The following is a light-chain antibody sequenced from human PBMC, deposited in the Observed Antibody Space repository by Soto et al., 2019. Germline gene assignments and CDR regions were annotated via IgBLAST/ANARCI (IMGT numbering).Light chain of an antibody. CDR1: QSLLYSDGNIY. V-gene: IGKV2-30*01. J-gene: IGKJ5*01. CDR2: QVS. CDR3: MQGTHWPIT. Sequence: DVVMTQSPLSLPVTLGQPASISCRSSQSLLYSDGNIYVNWFQQRPGQSPRRLIYQVSNRDSGVPDRFSGSGARTDFTLKISRVEAEDVRVYYCMQGTHWPITFGQGTRLEIK.